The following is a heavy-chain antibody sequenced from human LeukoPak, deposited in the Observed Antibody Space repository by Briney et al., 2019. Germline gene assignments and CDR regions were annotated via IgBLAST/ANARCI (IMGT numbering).Heavy chain of an antibody. J-gene: IGHJ4*02. CDR2: ISWNSGSI. Sequence: GGSLRLSCAASGFTFDDYAMHWVRQAPGKGLEWVSGISWNSGSIGYADSVKGRFTISRDNAKNSLYLQMNSLRAEDTALYYCAKDIGPETRWGLYYFDYWGQGTLVTVSS. CDR3: AKDIGPETRWGLYYFDY. CDR1: GFTFDDYA. V-gene: IGHV3-9*01. D-gene: IGHD2-21*02.